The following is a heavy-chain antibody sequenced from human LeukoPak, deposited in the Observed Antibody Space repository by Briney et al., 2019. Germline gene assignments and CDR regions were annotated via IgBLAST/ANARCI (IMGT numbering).Heavy chain of an antibody. D-gene: IGHD6-13*01. Sequence: SETLSLTCTVSGGSISSYYWSWIRQPPGKGLEWIGYIYYSGSTNYNPSLKSRVTISVDTSKNQFSLKLSSVTAADTAVYYCARVRSSWQGVDYWGQGTLVTVSS. CDR2: IYYSGST. V-gene: IGHV4-59*01. J-gene: IGHJ4*02. CDR3: ARVRSSWQGVDY. CDR1: GGSISSYY.